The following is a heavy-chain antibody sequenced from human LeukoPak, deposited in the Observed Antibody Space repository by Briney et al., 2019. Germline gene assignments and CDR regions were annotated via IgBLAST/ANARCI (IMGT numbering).Heavy chain of an antibody. CDR1: GYTYTSYD. V-gene: IGHV1-8*01. CDR2: MNPNSGDT. CDR3: AREGGYSYGDDAFDI. D-gene: IGHD5-18*01. Sequence: ASVKVSCKASGYTYTSYDINWVRQAPGQGLEWMGWMNPNSGDTGYPQKFQGRVTMTRDTSITTAYMELSSLRSEDTAVYYCAREGGYSYGDDAFDIWGQGTMVTVSS. J-gene: IGHJ3*02.